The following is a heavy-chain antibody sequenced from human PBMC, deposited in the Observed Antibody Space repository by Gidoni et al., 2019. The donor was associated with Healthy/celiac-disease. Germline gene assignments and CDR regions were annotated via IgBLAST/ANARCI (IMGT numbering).Heavy chain of an antibody. Sequence: EVQLVESGGGLVKPGGSLRLSCAASGFTFSSYSMNWVRQAPGKGLEWVASISSSSSYIYYADSVKGRFTISRDNAKNSLYLQMNSLRAEDTAVYYCARSLGGGDCCRYFDLWGRGTLVTVSS. CDR1: GFTFSSYS. J-gene: IGHJ2*01. CDR3: ARSLGGGDCCRYFDL. V-gene: IGHV3-21*01. CDR2: ISSSSSYI. D-gene: IGHD2-21*01.